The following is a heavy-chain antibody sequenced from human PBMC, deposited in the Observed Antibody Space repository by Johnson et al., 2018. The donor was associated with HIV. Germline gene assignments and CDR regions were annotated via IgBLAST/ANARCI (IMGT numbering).Heavy chain of an antibody. CDR1: GFTFSSYW. D-gene: IGHD6-6*01. Sequence: EVQLVESGGGLVKPGGSLRLSCAASGFTFSSYWMSWVRQAPGKGLEWVANIKQDGSEKYYVDSVKGRFTISRDNAKNSLYLQMNSLRAEDTAVYYCARERSPGIAARDDAFDIWGQGTIVTVSS. CDR2: IKQDGSEK. CDR3: ARERSPGIAARDDAFDI. J-gene: IGHJ3*02. V-gene: IGHV3-7*05.